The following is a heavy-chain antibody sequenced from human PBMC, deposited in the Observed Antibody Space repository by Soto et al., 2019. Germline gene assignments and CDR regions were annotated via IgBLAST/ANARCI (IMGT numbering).Heavy chain of an antibody. D-gene: IGHD5-12*01. CDR1: GYTFTSYA. Sequence: ASVKVSCKASGYTFTSYAIHWVRQAPGQRLEWMGWINAGNGNTKYSQKFQGRVTITRDTSASTAYMKLSSLRSEDTAVYYCARVSDDSGYDSYWFDPWGQGTLVTVSS. V-gene: IGHV1-3*01. J-gene: IGHJ5*02. CDR2: INAGNGNT. CDR3: ARVSDDSGYDSYWFDP.